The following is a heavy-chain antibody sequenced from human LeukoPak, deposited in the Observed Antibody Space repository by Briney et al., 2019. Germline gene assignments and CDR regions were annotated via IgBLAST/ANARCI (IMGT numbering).Heavy chain of an antibody. CDR1: GYTFTSYY. CDR3: ARDGHPYYDILTGYYGRGGYNWFDP. V-gene: IGHV1-18*04. J-gene: IGHJ5*02. D-gene: IGHD3-9*01. CDR2: ISAYNGNT. Sequence: ASVKVSCKASGYTFTSYYMHWVRQAPGQGLEWMGWISAYNGNTNYAQKLQGRVTMTTDTSMSTAYMELRSLRSDDTAVYYCARDGHPYYDILTGYYGRGGYNWFDPWGQGTLVTVSS.